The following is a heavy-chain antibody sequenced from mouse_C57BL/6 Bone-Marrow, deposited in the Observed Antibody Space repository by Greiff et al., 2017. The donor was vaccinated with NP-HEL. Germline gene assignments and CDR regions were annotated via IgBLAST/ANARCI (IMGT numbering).Heavy chain of an antibody. CDR1: GFSLTSYG. Sequence: VQLQQSGPGLVQPSQSLSITCTVSGFSLTSYGVHWVRQSPGKGLEWLGVIWSGGSTDYNAAFISRLSISKDNSKSQVFCKMNSLQADDTAIYYCARNGNWDVWYFDVWGTGTTVTVSS. V-gene: IGHV2-2*01. CDR3: ARNGNWDVWYFDV. J-gene: IGHJ1*03. D-gene: IGHD4-1*02. CDR2: IWSGGST.